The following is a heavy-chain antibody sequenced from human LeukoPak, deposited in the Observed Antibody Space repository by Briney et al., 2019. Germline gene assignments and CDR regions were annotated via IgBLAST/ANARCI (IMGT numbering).Heavy chain of an antibody. CDR2: IYPGDSDT. Sequence: GESLKISCKGSGYSFTSYWIGWVRQMPGKGLEWMGIIYPGDSDTRYSPSFQGQVTTSADKSISTAYLQWSSLKASDTAMYYCARQGQQLDLHFGYWGQGTLVTVSS. J-gene: IGHJ4*02. CDR1: GYSFTSYW. CDR3: ARQGQQLDLHFGY. V-gene: IGHV5-51*01. D-gene: IGHD6-13*01.